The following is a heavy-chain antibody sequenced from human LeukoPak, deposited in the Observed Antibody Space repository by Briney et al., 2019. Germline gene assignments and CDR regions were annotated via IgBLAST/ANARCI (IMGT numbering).Heavy chain of an antibody. D-gene: IGHD6-13*01. CDR3: ARASSSWSRSWFDP. CDR2: IDPNSGGR. J-gene: IGHJ5*02. CDR1: GYTFTGYY. V-gene: IGHV1-2*02. Sequence: GASVKVSCKTSGYTFTGYYIHWVRQAPGQGLEWMGWIDPNSGGRNFAQNFEGRVTMTKDRSLTTAYMELSSLTFDDTAVYYCARASSSWSRSWFDPWGQGTLVTVSS.